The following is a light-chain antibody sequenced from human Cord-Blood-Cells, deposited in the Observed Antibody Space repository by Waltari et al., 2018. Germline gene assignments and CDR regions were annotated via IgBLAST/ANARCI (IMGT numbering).Light chain of an antibody. CDR2: EGS. V-gene: IGLV2-23*01. J-gene: IGLJ3*02. CDR1: SSYVGSYNL. Sequence: QSALTQPASVSGSPGQSLTISCTGTSSYVGSYNLVSWYQQHPGKAPKLMIYEGSKRPSGFSNRFSGSKSGNTASLTISGLQAEDEADYYCCSYAGSNWVFGGGTKLTVL. CDR3: CSYAGSNWV.